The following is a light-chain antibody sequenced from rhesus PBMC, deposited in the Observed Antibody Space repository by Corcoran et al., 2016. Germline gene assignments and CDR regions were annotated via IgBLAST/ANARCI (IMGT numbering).Light chain of an antibody. J-gene: IGKJ4*01. CDR3: QQYNSSPLT. CDR2: KVS. CDR1: QSFSSW. Sequence: DIQMTQSPSSLSASVGDTVTITCRASQSFSSWLAWYQQKPGKAPLLLLYKVSSLESGVPSRSSGRGSGTDFTLTISNLQSEDFATYYCQQYNSSPLTFGGGTKVELK. V-gene: IGKV1-22*01.